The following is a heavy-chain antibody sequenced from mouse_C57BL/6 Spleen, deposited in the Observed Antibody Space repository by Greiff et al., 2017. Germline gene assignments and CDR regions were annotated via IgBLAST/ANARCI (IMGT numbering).Heavy chain of an antibody. CDR3: SRGGNYDFDY. CDR2: IDPSTGNT. D-gene: IGHD2-1*01. V-gene: IGHV14-3*01. J-gene: IGHJ2*01. Sequence: EVKLEESVAELVRPGASVKLSCTASGFNIKNTYMHWVKQRPEQGLEWIGRIDPSTGNTKYAPKFQGKDTITADTSANTAYLQLSSLTSEDTAIYYDSRGGNYDFDYWGQGTTLTVSS. CDR1: GFNIKNTY.